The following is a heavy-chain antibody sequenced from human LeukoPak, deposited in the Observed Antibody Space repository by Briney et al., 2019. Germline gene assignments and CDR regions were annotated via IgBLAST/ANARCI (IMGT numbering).Heavy chain of an antibody. CDR2: IYYSGIT. Sequence: PSETLSLTCTVSGGSISSGGYYWSWIRQHPGKGLEWIGYIYYSGITYYNPSLKSRVTISVDTSKNQFSLKLSSVTAADTAVYYCASGGLSGEDYWGQGTLVTVSS. CDR3: ASGGLSGEDY. J-gene: IGHJ4*02. V-gene: IGHV4-31*03. D-gene: IGHD1-14*01. CDR1: GGSISSGGYY.